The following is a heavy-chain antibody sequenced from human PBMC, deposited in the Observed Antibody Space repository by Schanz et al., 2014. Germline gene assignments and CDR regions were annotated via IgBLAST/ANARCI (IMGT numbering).Heavy chain of an antibody. CDR3: ARGYGDSPTDY. CDR2: IIPILGIA. D-gene: IGHD4-17*01. Sequence: QVQLVQSGAEVKKPGSSVKVSCKLSGGTFSSYTISWMRQAPGQGLEWMGRIIPILGIANYAQKFQGRVTTTIDPYTSTAYMELRSLRSDDTAVFYCARGYGDSPTDYWGQGTLVTVSS. CDR1: GGTFSSYT. V-gene: IGHV1-69*09. J-gene: IGHJ4*02.